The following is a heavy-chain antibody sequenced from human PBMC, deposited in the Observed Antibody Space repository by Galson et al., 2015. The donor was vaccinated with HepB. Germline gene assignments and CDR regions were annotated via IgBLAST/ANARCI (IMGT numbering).Heavy chain of an antibody. J-gene: IGHJ3*02. Sequence: TLFLTCTVSGDSISSGGYYWSWIRQHPGKGLEWIGYIYYSGSTDYKPSLKSPVTISADTSKIQFSLELRSVTATDTAVYYCARAGNGYGDREAFDIWGQGTMVTVSS. CDR1: GDSISSGGYY. V-gene: IGHV4-31*01. D-gene: IGHD4-17*01. CDR2: IYYSGST. CDR3: ARAGNGYGDREAFDI.